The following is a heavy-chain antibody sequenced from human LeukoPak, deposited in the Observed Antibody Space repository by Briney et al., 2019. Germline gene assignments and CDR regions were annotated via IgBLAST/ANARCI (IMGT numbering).Heavy chain of an antibody. CDR3: ARSGPFGAGPYYYYGMDV. CDR1: GGSISSYY. Sequence: PSETLSLTCTVSGGSISSYYWSWIRQPAGKGLEWIGRIYTSGSTNYNPSLKSRVTMSVDTSKNQFSLKLSSVTAADTAVYYCARSGPFGAGPYYYYGMDVWGQGTTVTVS. D-gene: IGHD3/OR15-3a*01. V-gene: IGHV4-4*07. J-gene: IGHJ6*02. CDR2: IYTSGST.